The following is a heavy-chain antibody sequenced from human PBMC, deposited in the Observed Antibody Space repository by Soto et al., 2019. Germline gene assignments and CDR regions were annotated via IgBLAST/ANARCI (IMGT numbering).Heavy chain of an antibody. CDR1: GVTFSSYA. CDR2: MSGSGGST. D-gene: IGHD3-22*01. Sequence: GGSLRLSCAASGVTFSSYAMSWVRQAPGKGLEWVSAMSGSGGSTYYADSVKGRFTISRDNSKNTLYLQMNSLRAEETAVYYCAKSAVGYYDSSALDYWGQGTLVTVSS. V-gene: IGHV3-23*01. J-gene: IGHJ4*02. CDR3: AKSAVGYYDSSALDY.